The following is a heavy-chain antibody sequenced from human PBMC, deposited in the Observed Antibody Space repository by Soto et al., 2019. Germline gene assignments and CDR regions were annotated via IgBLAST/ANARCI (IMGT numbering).Heavy chain of an antibody. Sequence: QVQLQEAGPGLVKPSETLSLTCTVSGGSISSYYWSWIRQPPGKGLEWIGYIYYSGGTNYHPSLTGPVTISEDTSKNQFALKLSSVTAADTAVYYCARGRIVVVVAAPDYGMDVWGQGTTVTVAS. CDR3: ARGRIVVVVAAPDYGMDV. CDR1: GGSISSYY. D-gene: IGHD2-15*01. J-gene: IGHJ6*02. V-gene: IGHV4-59*01. CDR2: IYYSGGT.